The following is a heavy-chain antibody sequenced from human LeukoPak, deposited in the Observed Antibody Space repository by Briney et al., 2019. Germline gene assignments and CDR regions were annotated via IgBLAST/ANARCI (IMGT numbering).Heavy chain of an antibody. CDR1: GGSISSSSYY. CDR2: IYYSGST. CDR3: ARHPRYYYGSGRVY. J-gene: IGHJ4*02. D-gene: IGHD3-10*01. Sequence: SETLSLTCTVSGGSISSSSYYWGWIRQPPGKGLEWIGSIYYSGSTYYSPSLTSRVTISVDTSKNQFSLKLSSVTAADTAVYYCARHPRYYYGSGRVYWGQGTLVTVSS. V-gene: IGHV4-39*01.